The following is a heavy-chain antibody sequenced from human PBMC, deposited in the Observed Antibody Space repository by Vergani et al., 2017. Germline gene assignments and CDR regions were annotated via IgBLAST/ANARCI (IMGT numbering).Heavy chain of an antibody. CDR1: GFSLSTSGVG. V-gene: IGHV2-5*01. J-gene: IGHJ4*02. CDR2: IYWNDDK. Sequence: QITLKESGPTLVKPTQTLTLTCTFSGFSLSTSGVGVGWIRQPPGKALEWLALIYWNDDKRYSPSLKSRLTITKDTSKNQVVLTMTNMDPVDTATYYCARIDILTGYYXFDYWGQGTLVTVSS. CDR3: ARIDILTGYYXFDY. D-gene: IGHD3-9*01.